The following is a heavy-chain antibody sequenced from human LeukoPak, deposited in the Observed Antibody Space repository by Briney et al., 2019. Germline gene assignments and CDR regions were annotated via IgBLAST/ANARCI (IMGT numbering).Heavy chain of an antibody. CDR3: AKDRISGYSFGLVGLDV. J-gene: IGHJ6*02. CDR2: IRYDGRNK. CDR1: GFSFSSYG. D-gene: IGHD5-18*01. Sequence: GGSLRLSCAASGFSFSSYGMHWVREAPGEGLEWVAFIRYDGRNKYYADSVKGRFTISRDNSKNTLYLQMNSLRAEDTAVYYCAKDRISGYSFGLVGLDVWGQGTTVTVSS. V-gene: IGHV3-30*02.